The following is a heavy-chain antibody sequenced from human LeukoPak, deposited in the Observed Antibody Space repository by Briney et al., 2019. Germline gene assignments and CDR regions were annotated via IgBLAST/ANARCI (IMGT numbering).Heavy chain of an antibody. CDR3: ARDYYDSSGYYWSVQYFDY. CDR1: GFTFSSYS. J-gene: IGHJ4*02. CDR2: ISSSSSTI. Sequence: GGSLRLSCAASGFTFSSYSMNWIRQAPGKGLEWVSYISSSSSTIYYADSVKGRFTISRDNAKNSLYLQMNSLRDEDTAVYYCARDYYDSSGYYWSVQYFDYWGQGTLVTVSS. V-gene: IGHV3-48*02. D-gene: IGHD3-22*01.